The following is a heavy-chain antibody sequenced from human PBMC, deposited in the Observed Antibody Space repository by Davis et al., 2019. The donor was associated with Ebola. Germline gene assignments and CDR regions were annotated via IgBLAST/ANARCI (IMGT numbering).Heavy chain of an antibody. D-gene: IGHD6-13*01. Sequence: GESLKISCANSGFTFSSHWMSWIRQAPGKGLEWVASINPDGSVEHYVDSVKGRFTISRDNTQKSLYLQMDSLRGDDTAVYYCTRSSSGGLRGIDYWGQGTLVPVSS. CDR2: INPDGSVE. CDR1: GFTFSSHW. J-gene: IGHJ4*02. V-gene: IGHV3-7*03. CDR3: TRSSSGGLRGIDY.